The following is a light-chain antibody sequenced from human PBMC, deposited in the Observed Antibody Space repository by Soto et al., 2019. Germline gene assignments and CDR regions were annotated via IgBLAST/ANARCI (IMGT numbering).Light chain of an antibody. J-gene: IGKJ3*01. CDR3: QQLNRYPS. Sequence: DIQLTQSTSFLSASVGDRVTITCRSSQGISSYLAWYQQKPGKAPKLLIYAASTLQSVVPSRFSGSGSGTEFALTISSLQPEDFATYYCQQLNRYPSFGPGTKVDIK. V-gene: IGKV1-9*01. CDR2: AAS. CDR1: QGISSY.